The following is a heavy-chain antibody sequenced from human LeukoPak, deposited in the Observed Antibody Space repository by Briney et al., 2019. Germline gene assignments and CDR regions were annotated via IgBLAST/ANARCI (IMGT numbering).Heavy chain of an antibody. Sequence: GGSLSLSCAASGFTFSSYWMHWVRQAPGKGLVWVSRINSDGSSTSYADSVKGRFTISRDNAKNSLYLQMNSLRAEDTAVYYCARGLHFRVYDSSDYYPYWGQGTLVTVSS. J-gene: IGHJ4*02. D-gene: IGHD3-22*01. CDR1: GFTFSSYW. V-gene: IGHV3-74*01. CDR3: ARGLHFRVYDSSDYYPY. CDR2: INSDGSST.